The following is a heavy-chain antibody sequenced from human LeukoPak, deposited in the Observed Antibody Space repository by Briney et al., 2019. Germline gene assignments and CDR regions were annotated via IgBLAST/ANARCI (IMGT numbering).Heavy chain of an antibody. CDR1: GFTFSSYA. CDR3: ARVRPGYSSSWFDY. V-gene: IGHV3-30-3*01. D-gene: IGHD6-13*01. Sequence: PGGSLRLSCAASGFTFSSYAMHWVRQAPGKGLEWVAVISYDGSNKYYADSVKGRFTISRDNSKNTLYLQMNSLRAEDTAVYYCARVRPGYSSSWFDYWGQGTLVTVSS. CDR2: ISYDGSNK. J-gene: IGHJ4*02.